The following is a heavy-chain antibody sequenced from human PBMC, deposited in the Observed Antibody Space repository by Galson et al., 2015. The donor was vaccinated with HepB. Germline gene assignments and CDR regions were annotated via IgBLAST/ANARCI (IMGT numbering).Heavy chain of an antibody. J-gene: IGHJ4*02. V-gene: IGHV2-5*01. CDR2: IYWNDDK. Sequence: PALVKPTQTLTLTCTFSGFSLSTTEVGVGWIRQSPGKALEWLALIYWNDDKRYSPSLKSRLTITKDTSKNQVVLTMTNMDPVDTATYYCAHRHRETGTFGYWGQGTLVTVSS. CDR3: AHRHRETGTFGY. D-gene: IGHD1-1*01. CDR1: GFSLSTTEVG.